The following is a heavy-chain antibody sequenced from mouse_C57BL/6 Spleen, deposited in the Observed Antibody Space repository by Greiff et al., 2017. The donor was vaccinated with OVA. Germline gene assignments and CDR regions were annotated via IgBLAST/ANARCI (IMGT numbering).Heavy chain of an antibody. Sequence: VQLQQSVAELVRPGASVKLSCTASGFTITNTYMHWVKQRPEKGLEWIGRIDPANGNTKYAQKFTGKATMTADTSSNTAYLQLRSLTSEDTAIYYCARILTAVVEAYWGQGTLVTVSA. V-gene: IGHV14-3*01. D-gene: IGHD1-1*01. CDR3: ARILTAVVEAY. J-gene: IGHJ3*01. CDR2: IDPANGNT. CDR1: GFTITNTY.